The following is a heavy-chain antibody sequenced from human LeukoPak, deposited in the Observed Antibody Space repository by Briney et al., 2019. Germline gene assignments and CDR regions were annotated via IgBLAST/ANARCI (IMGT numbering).Heavy chain of an antibody. CDR2: ISGSGGST. CDR1: GFTFSSYA. D-gene: IGHD6-19*01. Sequence: PGGSLRLSCAASGFTFSSYAMSWVRQAPGKGLEWVSAISGSGGSTYYADSVKGRFTISRDNSKNTLYLQMNSLRAEDTAVYYCAKDAKQWLVSLSRSEEYYFDYWGQGTLVTVSS. J-gene: IGHJ4*02. V-gene: IGHV3-23*01. CDR3: AKDAKQWLVSLSRSEEYYFDY.